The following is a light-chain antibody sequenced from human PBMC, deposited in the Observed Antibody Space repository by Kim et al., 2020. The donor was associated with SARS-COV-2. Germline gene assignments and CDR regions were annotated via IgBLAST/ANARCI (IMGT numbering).Light chain of an antibody. CDR3: QAWDSSTVV. V-gene: IGLV3-1*01. J-gene: IGLJ3*02. CDR2: HDS. CDR1: KLGDKY. Sequence: VSPEQTASITCSGDKLGDKYAYWYQQKPGQPPMLVIYHDSKRTAGIPEGFSGSNSGNTATLTISGTRAMDEADYYCQAWDSSTVVFGGGTQLTVL.